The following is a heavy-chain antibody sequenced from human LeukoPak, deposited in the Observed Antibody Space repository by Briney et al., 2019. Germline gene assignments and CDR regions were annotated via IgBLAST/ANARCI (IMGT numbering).Heavy chain of an antibody. CDR3: ARVRRMSYYYGSGSYPTEFGY. J-gene: IGHJ4*02. V-gene: IGHV1-69*05. CDR2: IIPIFGTA. CDR1: GGTFSSYA. Sequence: SVKVSCKASGGTFSSYAISWVRQALGQGLEWMGGIIPIFGTANYAQKFQGRVTMTTDTSTSTAYMELRSLRSDDTAVYYCARVRRMSYYYGSGSYPTEFGYWGQGTLVTVSS. D-gene: IGHD3-10*01.